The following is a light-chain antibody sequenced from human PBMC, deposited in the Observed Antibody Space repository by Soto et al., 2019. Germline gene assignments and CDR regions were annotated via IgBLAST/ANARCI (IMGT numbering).Light chain of an antibody. CDR3: QTWGSGDWV. CDR1: SGHSSYP. V-gene: IGLV4-69*02. J-gene: IGLJ3*02. CDR2: LNSDGSH. Sequence: QSVLTQSPSASASPGASVKLTCTLDSGHSSYPIAWHQQQPEKGPRFLMRLNSDGSHNKGDGIPNRFSGSSSGAERYLTISSLQSEDEADYFCQTWGSGDWVFGGGTKLTVL.